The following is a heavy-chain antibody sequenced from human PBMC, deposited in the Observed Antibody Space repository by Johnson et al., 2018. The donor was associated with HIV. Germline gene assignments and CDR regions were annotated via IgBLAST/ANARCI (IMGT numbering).Heavy chain of an antibody. V-gene: IGHV3-20*04. CDR1: GFTFDDYA. J-gene: IGHJ3*02. CDR3: ARESVALVAFDI. D-gene: IGHD6-13*01. Sequence: VQLVESGGGLVKPGGSLRLSCAASGFTFDDYAMHWVRQAPGTGLEWVSGIDWNGGSTFYADSVQGRFTISRDNSKNTLYLQMNSLRAEDTAVYYCARESVALVAFDIWGQGTMVTVSS. CDR2: IDWNGGST.